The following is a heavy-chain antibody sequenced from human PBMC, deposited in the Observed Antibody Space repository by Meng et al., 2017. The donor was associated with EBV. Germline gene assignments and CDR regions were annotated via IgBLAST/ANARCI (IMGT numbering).Heavy chain of an antibody. CDR3: ARPFPSWQSPRLDPFGA. CDR1: GDSISSFYY. D-gene: IGHD6-19*01. CDR2: VHYTGST. V-gene: IGHV4-39*01. J-gene: IGHJ5*02. Sequence: QLQLRESGPGQVKPSEPLSLPCTVSGDSISSFYYWGWIRQPPGRGLEWIGSVHYTGSTYYSPSLKSRVTVSVDTSKNQFSLRLTSVTAADTAVYYCARPFPSWQSPRLDPFGAWGQGTLVTVS.